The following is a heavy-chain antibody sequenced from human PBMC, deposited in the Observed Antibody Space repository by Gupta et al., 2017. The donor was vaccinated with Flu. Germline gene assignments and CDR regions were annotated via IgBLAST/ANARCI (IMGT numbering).Heavy chain of an antibody. CDR1: LRVNRGY. J-gene: IGHJ4*02. Sequence: LRVNRGYMNWARQVTGKGLGWVAVSGSGATTRYADSLRGRFTISTDSIKNTLYLHMNTLTVEDTAVYYCARDDDREPASLFWGQGVLVTVSS. D-gene: IGHD1-1*01. CDR3: ARDDDREPASLF. CDR2: SGSGATT. V-gene: IGHV3-53*01.